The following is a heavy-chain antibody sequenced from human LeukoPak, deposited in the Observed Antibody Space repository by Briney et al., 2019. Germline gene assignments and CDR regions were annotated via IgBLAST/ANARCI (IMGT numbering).Heavy chain of an antibody. CDR1: GGSISSYY. Sequence: SETLSLTCTVSGGSISSYYWSWIRQPPGKGLEWIGYIYYSGSTNYNPSLTSRVTISVDTSKDQFSLKLSSVTAADTAVYYCARQFSGHYFDYWGQGTLVTVSS. CDR2: IYYSGST. V-gene: IGHV4-59*08. D-gene: IGHD6-25*01. CDR3: ARQFSGHYFDY. J-gene: IGHJ4*02.